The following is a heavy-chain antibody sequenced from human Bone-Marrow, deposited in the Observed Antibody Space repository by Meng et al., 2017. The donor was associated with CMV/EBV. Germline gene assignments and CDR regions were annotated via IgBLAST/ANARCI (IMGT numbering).Heavy chain of an antibody. D-gene: IGHD3-9*01. CDR1: GGTFSNYF. V-gene: IGHV4-34*01. J-gene: IGHJ4*02. CDR3: ARRPIHDLLTGLDY. Sequence: LRLSCAVYGGTFSNYFWSWIRQSPGKGLEWIGEINDSGTSNYLPSLKSRVTISVDTSKNQFSLRMNSLIAADMAVYYCARRPIHDLLTGLDYWSQGTLVTVSS. CDR2: INDSGTS.